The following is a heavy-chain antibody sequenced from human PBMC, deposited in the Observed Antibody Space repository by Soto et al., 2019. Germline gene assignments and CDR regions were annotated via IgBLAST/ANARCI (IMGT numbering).Heavy chain of an antibody. CDR2: VHDSWGS. CDR1: GGSISNYY. J-gene: IGHJ6*02. Sequence: QVPLQESGPGLAKPSETLSLSCTVSGGSISNYYWSWFRQTPGKGLEWIGYVHDSWGSNYNPSLKSRFAIHRDTSRSQSPLKVSSVPATDTAVYYWARQGCGALHGLVDVWGQGTTVTVSS. CDR3: ARQGCGALHGLVDV. V-gene: IGHV4-59*08. D-gene: IGHD1-26*01.